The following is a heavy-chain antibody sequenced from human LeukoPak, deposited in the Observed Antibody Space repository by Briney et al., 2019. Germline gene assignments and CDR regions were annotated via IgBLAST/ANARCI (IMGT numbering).Heavy chain of an antibody. CDR2: YYTAST. CDR3: ARGFRSFDWYFSD. J-gene: IGHJ4*02. D-gene: IGHD3-9*01. V-gene: IGHV4-39*01. Sequence: YYTASTSYNPSLTRRVTISLDPSKNQFSRKLSSGTAADTAVYYCARGFRSFDWYFSDWGQGTLVPVSS.